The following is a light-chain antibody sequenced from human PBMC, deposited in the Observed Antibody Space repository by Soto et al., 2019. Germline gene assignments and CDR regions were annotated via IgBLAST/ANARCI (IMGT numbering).Light chain of an antibody. Sequence: QSALTQPASVSGPPGQSITISCTGTSSDVGSYNFVSWYQQHPGNAPKLMFYEDNKRPSGVSFRFSGSKSVNTASLTISRLHGEDEADYYCCSYAGSSTFVFGSGTKLTVL. CDR1: SSDVGSYNF. CDR3: CSYAGSSTFV. J-gene: IGLJ1*01. CDR2: EDN. V-gene: IGLV2-23*01.